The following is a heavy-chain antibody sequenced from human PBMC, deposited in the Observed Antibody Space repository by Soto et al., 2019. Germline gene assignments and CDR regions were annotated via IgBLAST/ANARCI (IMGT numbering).Heavy chain of an antibody. CDR3: ARVGLPEMYYYDSSGYYSCPRCIDY. V-gene: IGHV1-69*13. J-gene: IGHJ4*02. CDR1: GGTFSSYA. Sequence: ASVKVSCKASGGTFSSYAISWVRQAPGQGLEWMGGIIPIFGTANYAQKFQGRVTITADESTSTAYMELSSLRSEDTAVYYCARVGLPEMYYYDSSGYYSCPRCIDYWGKGTLVTVAS. CDR2: IIPIFGTA. D-gene: IGHD3-22*01.